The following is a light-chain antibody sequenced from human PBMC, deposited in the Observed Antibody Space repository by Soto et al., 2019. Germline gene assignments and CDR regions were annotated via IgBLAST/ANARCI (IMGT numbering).Light chain of an antibody. CDR2: DVD. J-gene: IGLJ2*01. CDR1: SSDIGGQNH. V-gene: IGLV2-14*03. CDR3: SSQTISSTAV. Sequence: QSALTQPASVSGSPGQSITISCTGSSSDIGGQNHVSWYQQYPGKAPKLMIYDVDNRPSGVSYRFSGSKSDTTASLTISGLQAEDEADYYCSSQTISSTAVFGGGTKLTVL.